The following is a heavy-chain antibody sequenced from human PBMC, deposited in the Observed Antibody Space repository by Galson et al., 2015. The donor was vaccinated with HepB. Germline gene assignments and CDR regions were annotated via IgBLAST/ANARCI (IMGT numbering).Heavy chain of an antibody. D-gene: IGHD3-22*01. Sequence: SVKVSCKASGYTFTGYGITWVRQAPGQGLEWMGWISPYKGTTNYAQKLQGRVTMTTDTSTDTCYMELRSLRSDDTAIYYCAREVPWYYYDNVGYYLDYWGQGTLVTVSS. J-gene: IGHJ4*02. CDR1: GYTFTGYG. CDR3: AREVPWYYYDNVGYYLDY. CDR2: ISPYKGTT. V-gene: IGHV1-18*01.